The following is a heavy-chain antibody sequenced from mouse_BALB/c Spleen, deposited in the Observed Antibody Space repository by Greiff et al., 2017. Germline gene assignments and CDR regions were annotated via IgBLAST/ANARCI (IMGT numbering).Heavy chain of an antibody. CDR1: GYAFTNYL. J-gene: IGHJ2*01. CDR3: ARRDYDGYLYYFDY. V-gene: IGHV1-54*01. D-gene: IGHD2-3*01. Sequence: VKLQESGAELVRPGTSVKVSCKASGYAFTNYLIEWVKQRPGQGLEWIGVINPGSGGTNYNEKFKGKATLTADKSSSTAYMQLSSLTSDDSAVYFCARRDYDGYLYYFDYWGQGTTLTVSS. CDR2: INPGSGGT.